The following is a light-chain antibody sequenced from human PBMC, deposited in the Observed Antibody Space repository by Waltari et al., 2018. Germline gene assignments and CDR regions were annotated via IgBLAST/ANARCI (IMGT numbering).Light chain of an antibody. Sequence: EIVLTQSPGTLSLSPGERATLSCRASQSIGRYLVWYQQKPGQAPRLLIYGASSRAAGIPDRFSGSGSGTDVSLTISRLEPEDVAVYYCQNHERLPAVFGQGTKVEIK. V-gene: IGKV3-20*01. J-gene: IGKJ1*01. CDR3: QNHERLPAV. CDR2: GAS. CDR1: QSIGRY.